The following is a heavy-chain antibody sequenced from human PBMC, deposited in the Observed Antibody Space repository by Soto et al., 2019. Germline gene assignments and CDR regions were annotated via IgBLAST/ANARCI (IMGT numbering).Heavy chain of an antibody. CDR2: INSDGSGT. CDR1: GFTFRNYW. D-gene: IGHD3-10*01. CDR3: VRSGDVMDE. Sequence: GGSLRLSCAASGFTFRNYWMHWVRQAPGKGLVWVSRINSDGSGTRYADSVKGRFTISRDNAKNTLYLQMSSLRAEDTAVYYCVRSGDVMDEWGQGTLVTVSS. V-gene: IGHV3-74*01. J-gene: IGHJ4*02.